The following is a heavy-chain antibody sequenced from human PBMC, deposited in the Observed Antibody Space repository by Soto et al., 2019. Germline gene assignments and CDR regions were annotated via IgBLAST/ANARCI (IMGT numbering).Heavy chain of an antibody. Sequence: GGSLRLSCAASGFTFSSYSMNWVRQAPGKGLEWVSSISSSSSYIYYADSVKGRFTISRDNAKNSLYLQMNSLRAEDTAVYYCARAYYYDSSGYYYYYHYGMAVWGQGTTVTVSS. CDR2: ISSSSSYI. CDR1: GFTFSSYS. V-gene: IGHV3-21*01. J-gene: IGHJ6*02. D-gene: IGHD3-22*01. CDR3: ARAYYYDSSGYYYYYHYGMAV.